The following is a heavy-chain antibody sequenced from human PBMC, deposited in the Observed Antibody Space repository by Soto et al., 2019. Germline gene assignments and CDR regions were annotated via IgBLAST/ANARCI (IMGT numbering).Heavy chain of an antibody. CDR1: GFTFRNYV. V-gene: IGHV3-66*01. CDR2: IYSGGST. CDR3: ARAHTYYYGSGSKNYYYYYGMDV. J-gene: IGHJ6*02. Sequence: GGSLRLSCTASGFTFRNYVMSWVRQAPGKGLEWVSVIYSGGSTYYADSVKGRFTISRDNSKNTLYLQMNSLRAEDTAVYYCARAHTYYYGSGSKNYYYYYGMDVWGQGTTVTVSS. D-gene: IGHD3-10*01.